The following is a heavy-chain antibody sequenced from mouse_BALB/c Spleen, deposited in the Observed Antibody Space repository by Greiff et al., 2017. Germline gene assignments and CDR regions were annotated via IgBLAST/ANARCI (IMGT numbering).Heavy chain of an antibody. Sequence: VQVVESGPGLVAPSQSLSITCTVSGFSLTGYGVNWVRQPPGKGLEWLGMIWGDGSTDYNSALKSRLSISKDNSKSQVFLKMNSLQADDTARYYCARGAPLTGTFAMDYWGQGTSVTVSS. D-gene: IGHD4-1*01. CDR1: GFSLTGYG. V-gene: IGHV2-6-7*01. CDR3: ARGAPLTGTFAMDY. J-gene: IGHJ4*01. CDR2: IWGDGST.